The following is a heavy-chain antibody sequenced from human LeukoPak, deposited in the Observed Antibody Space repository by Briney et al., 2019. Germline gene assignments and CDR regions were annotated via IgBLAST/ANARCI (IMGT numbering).Heavy chain of an antibody. Sequence: GRSLRLSCAASGFTFSSYAMHWVRQAPGKGLEWVAVISYDGSNKFYADSVKGRFTLSRDNSKNTLYLQMNSLRIEDAAVYYCGRGSVGFGELNYWGQGTLVTVSS. J-gene: IGHJ4*02. CDR3: GRGSVGFGELNY. CDR2: ISYDGSNK. V-gene: IGHV3-30-3*01. D-gene: IGHD3-10*01. CDR1: GFTFSSYA.